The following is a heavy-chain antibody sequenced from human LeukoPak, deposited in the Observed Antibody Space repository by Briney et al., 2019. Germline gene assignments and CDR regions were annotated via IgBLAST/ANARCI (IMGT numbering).Heavy chain of an antibody. Sequence: ASVKVSCKASGYTFTSYGISWVRQAPGQGLEWMGWISAYNGNTNYAQKLQGRVTMTTDTSTSTAYMELRSLRSDDTAVYYCARRYCSGGSCYGLWDYWGQGTLVTVSS. CDR3: ARRYCSGGSCYGLWDY. J-gene: IGHJ4*02. CDR2: ISAYNGNT. D-gene: IGHD2-15*01. CDR1: GYTFTSYG. V-gene: IGHV1-18*01.